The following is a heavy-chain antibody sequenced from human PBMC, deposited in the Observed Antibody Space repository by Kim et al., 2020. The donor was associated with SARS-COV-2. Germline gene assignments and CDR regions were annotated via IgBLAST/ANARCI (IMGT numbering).Heavy chain of an antibody. V-gene: IGHV4-34*01. D-gene: IGHD1-1*01. CDR1: GGSFSGYY. J-gene: IGHJ4*02. CDR3: ARGGVWNRSWY. CDR2: INHSGST. Sequence: SETLSLTCAVYGGSFSGYYWSWIRQPPGKGLEWIGEINHSGSTNYNPSLKSRVTISVDTSKNQFSLKLSSVTAADTAVYYCARGGVWNRSWYWGQGTLVTGSS.